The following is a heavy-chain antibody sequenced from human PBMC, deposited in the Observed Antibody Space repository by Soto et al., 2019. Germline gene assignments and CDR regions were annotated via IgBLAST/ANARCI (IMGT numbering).Heavy chain of an antibody. CDR3: ARDSAHGGKILDDAFDI. Sequence: SVKVSCKASGGTFSSYAISWVRQAPGQGLEWMGGIIPIFGTANYAQKFQGRVTITADKSTSTAYMELSSLRSEDTAVYYCARDSAHGGKILDDAFDIWGQGTMVTVSS. CDR2: IIPIFGTA. V-gene: IGHV1-69*06. CDR1: GGTFSSYA. D-gene: IGHD2-15*01. J-gene: IGHJ3*02.